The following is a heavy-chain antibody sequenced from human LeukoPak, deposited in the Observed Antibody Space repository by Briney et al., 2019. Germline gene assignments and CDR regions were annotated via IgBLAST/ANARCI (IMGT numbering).Heavy chain of an antibody. J-gene: IGHJ5*02. V-gene: IGHV4-39*01. D-gene: IGHD3-16*02. CDR1: GGSISSSSYY. Sequence: SETLSLTCTVSGGSISSSSYYWGWLRQPPGRGLEWVGSIYYSGSTYYNPSLKSRVTISVDTSKNQFSLKLSSVTAADTAVYYCARRVSGELSVNWFDPWGQGTLVTVSS. CDR3: ARRVSGELSVNWFDP. CDR2: IYYSGST.